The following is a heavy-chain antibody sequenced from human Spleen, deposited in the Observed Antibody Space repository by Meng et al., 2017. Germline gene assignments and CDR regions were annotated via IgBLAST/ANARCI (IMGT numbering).Heavy chain of an antibody. D-gene: IGHD5-12*01. CDR3: ARGGYDYQIDY. Sequence: SLKISCAASGFTFDDYAMHWVRQAPGKGLEWVSGISWNSGSIGYADSVKGRFTISRDNAKNSLYLQMNSLRAGDTAVYYCARGGYDYQIDYWGQGTLVTVSS. V-gene: IGHV3-9*01. CDR1: GFTFDDYA. J-gene: IGHJ4*02. CDR2: ISWNSGSI.